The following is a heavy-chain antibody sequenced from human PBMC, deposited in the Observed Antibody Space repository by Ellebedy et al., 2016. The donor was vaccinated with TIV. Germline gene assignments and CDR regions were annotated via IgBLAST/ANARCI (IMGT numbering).Heavy chain of an antibody. Sequence: PSETLSLTCAASGFTFSRYAMHWVRQAPGKGLAWVAVLSYDGSNYYYADSVKGRFTISRPKSKDTLYLQMNSLRADDTAVYYCARVKAYSAFDIWGQGTRVTVSS. D-gene: IGHD2-15*01. CDR1: GFTFSRYA. CDR3: ARVKAYSAFDI. V-gene: IGHV3-30-3*01. J-gene: IGHJ3*02. CDR2: LSYDGSNY.